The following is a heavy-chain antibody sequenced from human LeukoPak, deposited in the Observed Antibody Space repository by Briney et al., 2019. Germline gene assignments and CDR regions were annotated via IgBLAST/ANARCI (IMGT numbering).Heavy chain of an antibody. CDR2: IYTTGST. J-gene: IGHJ4*02. D-gene: IGHD4-23*01. CDR1: GGSISSYY. CDR3: ARDRGDYGGFDY. V-gene: IGHV4-4*07. Sequence: SEALSLTCTGSGGSISSYYWSWHRQPAGKGLEWIGRIYTTGSTNYNPSLKSRVTISVDTSKNQFSLKLSSVTAADTAVYYCARDRGDYGGFDYWGRGTLVTVSS.